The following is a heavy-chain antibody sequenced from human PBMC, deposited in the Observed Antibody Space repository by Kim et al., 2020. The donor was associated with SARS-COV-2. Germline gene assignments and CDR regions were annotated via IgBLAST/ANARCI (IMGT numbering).Heavy chain of an antibody. J-gene: IGHJ4*02. CDR3: VKDLSRGWRGFGLFDY. CDR2: ISSNGGST. CDR1: GFTFSSYA. D-gene: IGHD6-19*01. Sequence: GGSLRLSCSASGFTFSSYAMHWVRQAPGKGLEYVSAISSNGGSTYYADSVKGRFTISRDNSKNTLYLQMSSLRAEDTAVYYCVKDLSRGWRGFGLFDYWGQGTLVTVSS. V-gene: IGHV3-64D*09.